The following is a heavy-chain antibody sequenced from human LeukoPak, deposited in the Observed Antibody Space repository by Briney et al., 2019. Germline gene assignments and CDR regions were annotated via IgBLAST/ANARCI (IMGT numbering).Heavy chain of an antibody. J-gene: IGHJ4*02. Sequence: ASVKVSCKASGYTFTSYYMHWVRQAPGQGLEWMGIINPSGGSTSYAQKFQGRVTMTRDTSTSTAYMELSSLRSEDTAVYYCARSSTTIFGVVRTPDYWGQGTLVTVSS. V-gene: IGHV1-46*01. CDR2: INPSGGST. D-gene: IGHD3-3*01. CDR1: GYTFTSYY. CDR3: ARSSTTIFGVVRTPDY.